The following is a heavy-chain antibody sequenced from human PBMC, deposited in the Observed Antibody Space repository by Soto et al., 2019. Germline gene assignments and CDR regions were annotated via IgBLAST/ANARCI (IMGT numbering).Heavy chain of an antibody. CDR3: ARNRDYAFDD. D-gene: IGHD4-17*01. Sequence: GGSLRLSCAASGFTFSNYWMSWVRQAPGKGLEWVAIIKQDGSDKYYVDPVKGRFTISRDNAKNSLYLQMNSLRTEDAAVYYCARNRDYAFDDWGRRTLVTVSS. V-gene: IGHV3-7*01. CDR1: GFTFSNYW. J-gene: IGHJ4*02. CDR2: IKQDGSDK.